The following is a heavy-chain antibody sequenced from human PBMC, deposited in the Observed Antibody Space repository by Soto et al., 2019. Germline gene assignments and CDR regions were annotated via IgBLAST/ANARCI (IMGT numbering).Heavy chain of an antibody. V-gene: IGHV1-69*06. Sequence: VASVKVSCKTSGDIFSGYSISWVRQAPGQGLEWMGGIIPIFGTTNYAQRFHGRVTITADKSTSTVYMELYSLKSEDTAVYYCARDLGSGYDPGDYWGQGTLVTVS. CDR3: ARDLGSGYDPGDY. CDR2: IIPIFGTT. D-gene: IGHD5-12*01. J-gene: IGHJ4*02. CDR1: GDIFSGYS.